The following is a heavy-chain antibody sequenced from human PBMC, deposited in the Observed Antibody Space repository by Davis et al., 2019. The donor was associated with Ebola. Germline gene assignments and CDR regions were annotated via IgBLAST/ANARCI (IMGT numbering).Heavy chain of an antibody. D-gene: IGHD1-26*01. CDR1: GYTFNSYS. CDR3: ARVPVYSGNYFSFDD. V-gene: IGHV1-18*04. Sequence: SVPVSCLASGYTFNSYSVGWVRQAPGQGLEWVGWINPYTAKTNHVQKFQGRVTLTTDTSTSTAYMELRSLKSDDTAVYYCARVPVYSGNYFSFDDWGQGTLVTVSS. J-gene: IGHJ4*02. CDR2: INPYTAKT.